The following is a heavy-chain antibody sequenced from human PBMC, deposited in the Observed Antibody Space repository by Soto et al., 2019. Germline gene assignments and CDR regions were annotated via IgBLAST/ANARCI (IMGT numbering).Heavy chain of an antibody. CDR3: ARGDRGAFDL. J-gene: IGHJ3*01. V-gene: IGHV3-74*01. CDR1: GFSFSYYW. CDR2: IHSDGSST. Sequence: EMQLVESEGGLVQPGGSLRLSCAASGFSFSYYWMHWVRQAPGQGLVWVSRIHSDGSSTTYADSVKGRFTISRDNAKNTLYLQMNSLRADDTAVYYCARGDRGAFDLWGQGTMVTVSS. D-gene: IGHD2-21*02.